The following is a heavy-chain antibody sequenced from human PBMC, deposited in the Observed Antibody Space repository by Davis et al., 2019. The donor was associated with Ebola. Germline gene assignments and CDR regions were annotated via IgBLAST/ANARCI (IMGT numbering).Heavy chain of an antibody. D-gene: IGHD3-10*01. CDR2: ISQSGSIT. J-gene: IGHJ5*02. V-gene: IGHV4-34*01. Sequence: MPSETLSLTCAVHGGSLSGYFWTWIRQSPGKGLEWIGTISQSGSITDYNSSLKSRVTISVDTSKNHVSLRLNSVTAADTAVFYCARTALTSVSPSGLGYNYFDLWGQGTLVTVS. CDR3: ARTALTSVSPSGLGYNYFDL. CDR1: GGSLSGYF.